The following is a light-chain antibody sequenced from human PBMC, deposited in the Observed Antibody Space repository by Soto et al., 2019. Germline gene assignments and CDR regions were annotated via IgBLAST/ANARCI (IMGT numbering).Light chain of an antibody. Sequence: DIQMTQSPSTLSASIGDRVTITCRASQSISNWLAWYQQKPGKAPKLLIYAASSLQSGVPSRFRGSGSGTEFTLTINGLQSDDFATYFCQEYNTYSVTFSGGTKVEIK. CDR3: QEYNTYSVT. CDR1: QSISNW. V-gene: IGKV1-5*01. J-gene: IGKJ4*01. CDR2: AAS.